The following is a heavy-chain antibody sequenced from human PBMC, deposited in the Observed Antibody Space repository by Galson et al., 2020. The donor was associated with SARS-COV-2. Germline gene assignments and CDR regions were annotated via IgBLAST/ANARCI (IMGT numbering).Heavy chain of an antibody. D-gene: IGHD7-27*01. CDR3: ARETQGENWGEDYFDY. CDR1: GDSVSSGDYS. Sequence: ASETLSLTCAVSGDSVSSGDYSWSWIRQPPGKGLEWIGYISSGSTSYNPSLKSRLTISLDTSKNQFSLKLSSVTAADTAVYYCARETQGENWGEDYFDYWGQGTLVTVSS. J-gene: IGHJ4*02. V-gene: IGHV4-30-4*07. CDR2: ISSGST.